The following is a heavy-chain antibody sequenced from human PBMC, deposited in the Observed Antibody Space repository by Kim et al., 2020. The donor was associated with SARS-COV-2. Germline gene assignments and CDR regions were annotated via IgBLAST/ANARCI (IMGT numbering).Heavy chain of an antibody. J-gene: IGHJ4*02. CDR3: ARERVYSGNVKFDY. D-gene: IGHD5-12*01. Sequence: KGRTTISRDNTKSSLYLQLNNLRAEDTAFYFCARERVYSGNVKFDYWGQGTLVTVSS. V-gene: IGHV3-9*01.